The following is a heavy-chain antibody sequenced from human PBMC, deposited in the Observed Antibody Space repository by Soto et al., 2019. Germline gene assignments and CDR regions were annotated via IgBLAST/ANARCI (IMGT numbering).Heavy chain of an antibody. D-gene: IGHD5-18*01. Sequence: GGSLRLSCAASGFTFSYYWMHWVRQAPGQGLVWVSRIHSDGSSTTYADSVKGRFTISRDNAKNTLYLQMNSLRGEDTAVYYCAKERRYSFDALDLWGQGTLVTVSS. CDR2: IHSDGSST. CDR3: AKERRYSFDALDL. J-gene: IGHJ3*01. V-gene: IGHV3-74*01. CDR1: GFTFSYYW.